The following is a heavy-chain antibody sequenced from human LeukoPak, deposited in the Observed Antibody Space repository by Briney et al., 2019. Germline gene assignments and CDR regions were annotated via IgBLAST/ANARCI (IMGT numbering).Heavy chain of an antibody. CDR2: LSTSGTTI. D-gene: IGHD6-19*01. CDR3: AREGGVAVAGTGFWDY. V-gene: IGHV3-48*03. J-gene: IGHJ4*02. CDR1: GFTLRSYE. Sequence: GGSLRLSCVVSGFTLRSYEMNWVRQAPGKGLEWISYLSTSGTTIYYADSVKGRFTISRDNAKNSLYLQMNSLRAEDTAVYYCAREGGVAVAGTGFWDYWGQGTLVTVSS.